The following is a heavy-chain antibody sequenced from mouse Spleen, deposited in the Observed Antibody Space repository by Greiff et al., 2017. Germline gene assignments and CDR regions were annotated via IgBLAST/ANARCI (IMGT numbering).Heavy chain of an antibody. D-gene: IGHD2-2*01. V-gene: IGHV5-12*02. Sequence: EVQGVESGGGLVQPGGSLKLSCATSGFTFSDYYMYWVRQTPEKRLEWVAYISNGGGSTYYPDTVKGRFTISRDNAKNTLYLQMSRLKSEDTAMYYCARQRGGYDDYAMDYWGQGTSVTVSS. CDR2: ISNGGGST. J-gene: IGHJ4*01. CDR1: GFTFSDYY. CDR3: ARQRGGYDDYAMDY.